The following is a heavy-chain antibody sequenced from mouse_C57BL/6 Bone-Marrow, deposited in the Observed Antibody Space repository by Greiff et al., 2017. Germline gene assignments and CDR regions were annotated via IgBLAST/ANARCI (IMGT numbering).Heavy chain of an antibody. CDR1: GFSLTSYG. V-gene: IGHV2-5*01. CDR3: AKTFYGNYWYFDV. Sequence: VQLQESGPGLVQPSQSLSITCTVSGFSLTSYGVHWVRQSPGKGLAWLGVIWRGGSTDYNAAFMSRLSITKDNSKSQVFFKMNSLQADDTAIYYWAKTFYGNYWYFDVWGTGTTVTVSS. J-gene: IGHJ1*03. D-gene: IGHD2-10*01. CDR2: IWRGGST.